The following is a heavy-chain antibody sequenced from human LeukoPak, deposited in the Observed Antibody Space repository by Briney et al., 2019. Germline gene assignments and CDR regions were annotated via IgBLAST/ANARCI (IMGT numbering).Heavy chain of an antibody. J-gene: IGHJ6*03. V-gene: IGHV3-7*01. CDR3: ARDPLTLYDYYMDV. CDR2: IKQDGSEK. D-gene: IGHD3-9*01. Sequence: GGSLRLSCAASGFTSSSYWMSWVRQAPGKGLEWVAKIKQDGSEKYYGDSVKGRFTISRDNAKNSLYLEENSLRAEDTAVYYCARDPLTLYDYYMDVWGKGTTVTVSS. CDR1: GFTSSSYW.